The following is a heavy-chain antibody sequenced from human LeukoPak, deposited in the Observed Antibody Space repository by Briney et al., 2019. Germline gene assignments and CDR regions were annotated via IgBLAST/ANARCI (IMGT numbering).Heavy chain of an antibody. CDR2: ISYDGSNK. CDR3: AQDRGTWGSECFQH. J-gene: IGHJ1*01. V-gene: IGHV3-30*18. D-gene: IGHD3-10*01. CDR1: GFTFSSCR. Sequence: SLRLSCAASGFTFSSCRMHWVRQAPGKGLEWVVLISYDGSNKFYAGSVKGRFTISRDNSKNTLYLQMNSLRTEDTAVYYCAQDRGTWGSECFQHWGRGTLVTVSS.